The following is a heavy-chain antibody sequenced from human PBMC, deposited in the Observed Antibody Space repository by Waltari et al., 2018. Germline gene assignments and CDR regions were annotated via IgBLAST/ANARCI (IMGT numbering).Heavy chain of an antibody. Sequence: QLQLQESGPGLVKPSETLSLTCTVSGGSISNNNYYWGWIRQPPGEGLEWIGKIYYGGSSYYNQSLKSRVTLSVDTAKNQFSLKLSAVTAADTAVYYCARTKYYYDSGDYYSGMDVWGQGTTVTVSS. D-gene: IGHD3-22*01. J-gene: IGHJ6*02. CDR1: GGSISNNNYY. V-gene: IGHV4-39*07. CDR3: ARTKYYYDSGDYYSGMDV. CDR2: IYYGGSS.